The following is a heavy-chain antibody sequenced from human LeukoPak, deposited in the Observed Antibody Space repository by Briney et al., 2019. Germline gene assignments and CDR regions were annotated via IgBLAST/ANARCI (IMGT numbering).Heavy chain of an antibody. CDR1: GFTFDDYT. J-gene: IGHJ4*02. D-gene: IGHD6-19*01. CDR3: ASSVVRTDFDY. Sequence: GGSLRLSCAASGFTFDDYTMHWVRQAPGKGLEWVSLIRGNGGSTDYGDSVKGRFTISRDDSRTSLYLQMNSLRTEDTAMYYCASSVVRTDFDYWGQGTLVTVSS. CDR2: IRGNGGST. V-gene: IGHV3-43*02.